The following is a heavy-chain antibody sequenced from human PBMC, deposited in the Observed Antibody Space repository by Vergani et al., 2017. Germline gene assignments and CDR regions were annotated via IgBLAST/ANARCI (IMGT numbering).Heavy chain of an antibody. CDR1: GVSINSRRYS. CDR3: ARVDHXVVVTTEGPLFDL. CDR2: MYYSGVT. V-gene: IGHV4-39*01. Sequence: QLQLQESGPGLVKPSETLFLTCSVSGVSINSRRYSWGWVRQPPGKGLEWIGSMYYSGVTDYNPSLKSRVTISVDTSKNQFSLKLSSVTAADTAMYYCARVDHXVVVTTEGPLFDLWGRGTLVTVSS. J-gene: IGHJ2*01. D-gene: IGHD2-21*02.